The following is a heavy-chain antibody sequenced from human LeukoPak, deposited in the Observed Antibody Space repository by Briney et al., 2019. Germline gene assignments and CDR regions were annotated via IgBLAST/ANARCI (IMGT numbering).Heavy chain of an antibody. CDR2: INPNSGGT. CDR1: GYTLTGYY. J-gene: IGHJ4*02. Sequence: ASVKVSCKASGYTLTGYYMHWVRQAPGQGHEWMGWINPNSGGTNYAQKFQGRVTMTRDTSSSTAYMELSRLRSDDTAVYYCARDRAPSTPYYDFWSGPDFDYWGQGTLVTVSS. D-gene: IGHD3-3*01. V-gene: IGHV1-2*02. CDR3: ARDRAPSTPYYDFWSGPDFDY.